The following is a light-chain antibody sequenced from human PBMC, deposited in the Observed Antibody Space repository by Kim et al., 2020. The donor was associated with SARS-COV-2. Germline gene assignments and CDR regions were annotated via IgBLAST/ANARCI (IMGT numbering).Light chain of an antibody. CDR3: QQYNSYLYT. Sequence: DIQMTQSPSTLSASVGDRVTITCRASQSISSWLAWYQQKPGKAPKLLIYDASSLESGVPSRFSGSGSGTEFTLTISSLQPDDFATYYCQQYNSYLYTFGQGTQAGD. V-gene: IGKV1-5*01. CDR1: QSISSW. J-gene: IGKJ2*01. CDR2: DAS.